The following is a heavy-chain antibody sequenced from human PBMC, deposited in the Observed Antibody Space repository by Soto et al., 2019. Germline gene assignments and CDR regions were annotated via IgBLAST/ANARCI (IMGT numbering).Heavy chain of an antibody. CDR1: GFTFSSYA. Sequence: GVLRLSCAASGFTFSSYAMSWVRQAPGKGLEWVSAISGSGGSTYYADSVKGRFTISRDNSKNTLYLQMNSLRAEDTAVYYCAKDEGDRGYSYGYVGYWGQGTLVTVSS. D-gene: IGHD5-18*01. CDR3: AKDEGDRGYSYGYVGY. V-gene: IGHV3-23*01. J-gene: IGHJ4*02. CDR2: ISGSGGST.